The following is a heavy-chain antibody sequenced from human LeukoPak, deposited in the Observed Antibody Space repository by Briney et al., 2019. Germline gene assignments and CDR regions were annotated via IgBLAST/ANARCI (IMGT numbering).Heavy chain of an antibody. Sequence: ASVKVSCKASGYTFTSYGISWVRQAPGQGLEWMGWISAYNGNTNYARKLQGRVTMTTDTSTSTAYMELSRLRSDDTAVYYCARGPGVWGAAAGTIDYWGQGTLVTVSS. CDR3: ARGPGVWGAAAGTIDY. J-gene: IGHJ4*02. D-gene: IGHD6-13*01. CDR1: GYTFTSYG. V-gene: IGHV1-18*01. CDR2: ISAYNGNT.